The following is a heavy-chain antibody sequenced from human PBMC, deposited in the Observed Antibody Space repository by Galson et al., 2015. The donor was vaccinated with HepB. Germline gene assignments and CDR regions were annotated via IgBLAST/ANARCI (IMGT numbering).Heavy chain of an antibody. D-gene: IGHD6-6*01. CDR3: ARPGSSSGRDAFDI. Sequence: QSGAEVKKPGESLRISCTGSGYSLSSYWITWVRQMPGKGLEWMGRIDPSDSYTNYSPSFQGHVTISADKSISTAYLQWSSLKASDTAMYYCARPGSSSGRDAFDIWGQGTMVTVSS. CDR1: GYSLSSYW. J-gene: IGHJ3*02. CDR2: IDPSDSYT. V-gene: IGHV5-10-1*01.